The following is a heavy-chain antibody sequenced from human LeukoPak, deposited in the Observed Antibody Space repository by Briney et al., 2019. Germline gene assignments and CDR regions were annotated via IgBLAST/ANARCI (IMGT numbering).Heavy chain of an antibody. D-gene: IGHD3-22*01. Sequence: QPGGSLRLSCAASGFTFDDYAMHWVRQAPGKGLEWVSGISWNSGSIGYADSVKGRFTISRDNAKNSLYLQMNSLRAEDTALYYCAKDTGYYYDSSGTTDYWGQGTLVTVSS. CDR1: GFTFDDYA. V-gene: IGHV3-9*01. CDR2: ISWNSGSI. CDR3: AKDTGYYYDSSGTTDY. J-gene: IGHJ4*02.